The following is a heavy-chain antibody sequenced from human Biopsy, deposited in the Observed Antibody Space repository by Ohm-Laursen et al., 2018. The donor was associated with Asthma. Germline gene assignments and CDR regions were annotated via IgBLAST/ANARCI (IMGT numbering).Heavy chain of an antibody. CDR2: IYSGGTS. V-gene: IGHV3-53*01. CDR3: ARGDSSNWSHYYFDY. CDR1: GFAVSRDH. Sequence: SLGLSCAASGFAVSRDHMFWVRQAPGKGLEWVSVIYSGGTSHTADSVRGRFTISRDYSKNTLYLQMHSLRAEDTAVYYCARGDSSNWSHYYFDYWGQGTLVTVSS. J-gene: IGHJ4*02. D-gene: IGHD3-22*01.